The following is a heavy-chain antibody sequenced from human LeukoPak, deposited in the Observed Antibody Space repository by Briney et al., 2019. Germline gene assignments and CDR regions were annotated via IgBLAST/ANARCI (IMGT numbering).Heavy chain of an antibody. D-gene: IGHD1-26*01. CDR1: GGSFSGYY. J-gene: IGHJ4*02. CDR3: ARFSGSYSAYDY. V-gene: IGHV4-34*01. CDR2: INHSGST. Sequence: PSETLSLTCAVYGGSFSGYYWSWIRQPPGKGLEWIGEINHSGSTNYNPSLRSRVTISVDTSKNQFSLKLSSVTAADTAVYYCARFSGSYSAYDYWGQGTLVTVSS.